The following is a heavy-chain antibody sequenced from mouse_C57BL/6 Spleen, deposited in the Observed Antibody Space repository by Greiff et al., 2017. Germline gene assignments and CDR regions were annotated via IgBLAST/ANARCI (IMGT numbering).Heavy chain of an antibody. CDR3: ARSRGSGHYYFDY. CDR2: INPGSGGT. Sequence: QVQLQQSGAELVRPGTSVKVSCKASGYAFTNYLIEWVKQRPGQGLEWIGVINPGSGGTTYNEKFKGKATLTADKSSSTAYMQLSSLTSEDSAVYFCARSRGSGHYYFDYWGQGTTLTVSA. V-gene: IGHV1-54*01. J-gene: IGHJ2*01. CDR1: GYAFTNYL. D-gene: IGHD1-1*01.